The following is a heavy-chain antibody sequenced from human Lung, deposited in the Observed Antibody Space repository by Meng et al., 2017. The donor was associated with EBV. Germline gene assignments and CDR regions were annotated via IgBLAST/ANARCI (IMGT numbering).Heavy chain of an antibody. V-gene: IGHV4-4*02. D-gene: IGHD2-21*02. CDR2: IYHSGST. J-gene: IGHJ4*02. CDR3: ARVGAYCGGDCYHPR. CDR1: GGCLRSRNW. Sequence: QGHRTESGPGPGKPSGTLSLTCAGPGGCLRSRNWGSWVRQPPGKGLEWIGEIYHSGSTNYNPSLKSRVTISVDESKNQFSLRLSSVAAADTAVYYCARVGAYCGGDCYHPRWGQGTLVTVSS.